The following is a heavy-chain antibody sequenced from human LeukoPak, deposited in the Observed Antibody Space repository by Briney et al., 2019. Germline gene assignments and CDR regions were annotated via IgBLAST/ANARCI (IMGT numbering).Heavy chain of an antibody. CDR2: IRYGGSNK. CDR1: GFTFSNYA. Sequence: PGGSLRLSCAASGFTFSNYAMHWVRQAPGKGLEWVTFIRYGGSNKYYAESVKGRFTISRDNSKNTLYLQMSSLRAEDTAVYYCAKAIHSSSSGVVDYWGQGTLVTVSS. CDR3: AKAIHSSSSGVVDY. J-gene: IGHJ4*02. D-gene: IGHD6-6*01. V-gene: IGHV3-30*02.